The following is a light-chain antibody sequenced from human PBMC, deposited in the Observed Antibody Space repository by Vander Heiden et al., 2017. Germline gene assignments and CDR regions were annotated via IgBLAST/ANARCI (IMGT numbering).Light chain of an antibody. CDR2: DAS. J-gene: IGKJ1*01. Sequence: DIQMTQSPSTLSTSVEDRVTISCRASQTIHKWLAWYQQKPGKAPELLIYDASTLQSGVPSRFSGAGSGTEFTLTISILQPDDFATYYCQQYYTFPWTFGRGTKVDIK. V-gene: IGKV1-5*01. CDR3: QQYYTFPWT. CDR1: QTIHKW.